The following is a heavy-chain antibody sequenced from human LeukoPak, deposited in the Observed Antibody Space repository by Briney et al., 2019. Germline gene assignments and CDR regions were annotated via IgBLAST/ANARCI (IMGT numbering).Heavy chain of an antibody. V-gene: IGHV1-2*02. D-gene: IGHD5-18*01. Sequence: ASVKVSCKASGYTFTGYYMHWVRQAPGQGLEWMGWINPNSGGTNYAQKFQGRVTMTRDTSISTAYMELSRLRSDDTAVYYCARAFPIQLWPLDYWGQGTLVTVSS. CDR1: GYTFTGYY. J-gene: IGHJ4*02. CDR3: ARAFPIQLWPLDY. CDR2: INPNSGGT.